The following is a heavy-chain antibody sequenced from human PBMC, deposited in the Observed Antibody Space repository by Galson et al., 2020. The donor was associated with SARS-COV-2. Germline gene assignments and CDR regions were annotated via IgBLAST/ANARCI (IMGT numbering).Heavy chain of an antibody. J-gene: IGHJ3*02. D-gene: IGHD5-12*01. V-gene: IGHV5-51*01. CDR3: ARYRDGYNRPELDAFDI. Sequence: GESLKISCKGSGYSFTSYWIGWVRQMPGKGLEWMGIIYPGDSDTRYSPSFQGQVTISADKSISTAYLQWSSLKASDTAMYYCARYRDGYNRPELDAFDIWGQGTMVTVSS. CDR2: IYPGDSDT. CDR1: GYSFTSYW.